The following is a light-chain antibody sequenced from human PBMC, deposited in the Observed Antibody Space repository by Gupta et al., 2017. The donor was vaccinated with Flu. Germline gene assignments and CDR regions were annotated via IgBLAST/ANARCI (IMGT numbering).Light chain of an antibody. V-gene: IGKV2-28*01. J-gene: IGKJ2*01. CDR2: LGS. CDR1: QSLLQSDGHDY. CDR3: MQFLQTPYT. Sequence: PLSLPVTPGEPASISCRSTQSLLQSDGHDYLAWFLQKPGQSPRLLIYLGSSRASGVPDRFSGSGSGTDFTLKLSRVEAEGVGVYYCMQFLQTPYTFGQETKLDIQ.